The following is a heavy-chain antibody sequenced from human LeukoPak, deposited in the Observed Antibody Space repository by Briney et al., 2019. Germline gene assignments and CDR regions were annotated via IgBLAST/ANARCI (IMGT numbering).Heavy chain of an antibody. CDR1: GYTFTSYG. Sequence: GASVKVSCKASGYTFTSYGISWVRQAPGQGLEWMGWINPYTGDANSAQKFQGRVTMTRDTSISTAYMELSRLRSDDTAVYYCARAVGSSGGRARYMDVWGKGTTVTISS. J-gene: IGHJ6*03. CDR3: ARAVGSSGGRARYMDV. CDR2: INPYTGDA. V-gene: IGHV1-2*02. D-gene: IGHD6-19*01.